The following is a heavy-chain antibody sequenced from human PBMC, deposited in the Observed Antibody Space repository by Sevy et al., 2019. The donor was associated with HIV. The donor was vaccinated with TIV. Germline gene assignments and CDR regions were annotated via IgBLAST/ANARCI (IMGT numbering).Heavy chain of an antibody. CDR1: GYTFTSYG. CDR3: AREYSGSYRYFDY. J-gene: IGHJ4*02. CDR2: ISAYNGNT. D-gene: IGHD1-26*01. Sequence: SSVKVSCKASGYTFTSYGISWVRQAPGQGLEWMGWISAYNGNTNYQQRLQVRVTMTTDTSTSTAYMELRSLRSDDTAVYYCAREYSGSYRYFDYWGQGTLVTVSS. V-gene: IGHV1-18*01.